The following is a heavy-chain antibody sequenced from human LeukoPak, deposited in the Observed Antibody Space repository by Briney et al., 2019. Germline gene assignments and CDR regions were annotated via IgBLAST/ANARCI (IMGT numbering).Heavy chain of an antibody. J-gene: IGHJ4*02. V-gene: IGHV1-2*02. CDR3: ARVPELLWFGEFPY. Sequence: GASVKVSCKASGYTFTGYYMHWVRQAPGQGLEWMGWINPNSGGTNYAQKFQGRVTMTRDTSISTAYMELSGLRSDDTAVYYCARVPELLWFGEFPYWGQGTLVTVSS. CDR2: INPNSGGT. D-gene: IGHD3-10*01. CDR1: GYTFTGYY.